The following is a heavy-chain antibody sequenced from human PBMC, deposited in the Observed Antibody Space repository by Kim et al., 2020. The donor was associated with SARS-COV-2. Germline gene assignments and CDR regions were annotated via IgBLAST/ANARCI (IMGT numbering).Heavy chain of an antibody. Sequence: GGSLRLSCAASGFTFSSYSMNWVRQAPGKGLEWVSSISSSSSYIYYADSVKGRFTISRDNAKNSLYLQMNSLRAEDTAVYYCARGSDDDYIWGSYRYRDIGYFDYWGQRTLVTVSS. CDR3: ARGSDDDYIWGSYRYRDIGYFDY. CDR2: ISSSSSYI. D-gene: IGHD3-16*02. CDR1: GFTFSSYS. V-gene: IGHV3-21*01. J-gene: IGHJ4*02.